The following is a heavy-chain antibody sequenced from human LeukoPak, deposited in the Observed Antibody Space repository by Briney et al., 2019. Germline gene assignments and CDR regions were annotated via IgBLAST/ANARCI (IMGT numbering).Heavy chain of an antibody. CDR1: GGSFSGYY. CDR2: INRSGST. CDR3: AREGLLRYFDWLSGYFDY. D-gene: IGHD3-9*01. J-gene: IGHJ4*02. V-gene: IGHV4-34*01. Sequence: SETLSLTCAVYGGSFSGYYWSWIRQPPGKGLEWIGEINRSGSTNYNPSLKSRVTISVDTSKNQFSLKLSSVTAADTAVYYCAREGLLRYFDWLSGYFDYWGQGTLVTVSS.